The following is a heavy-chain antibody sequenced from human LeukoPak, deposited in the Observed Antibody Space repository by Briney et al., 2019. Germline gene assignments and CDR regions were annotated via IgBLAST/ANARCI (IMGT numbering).Heavy chain of an antibody. D-gene: IGHD6-19*01. CDR1: GYTFTGYY. J-gene: IGHJ4*02. Sequence: ASVKVSCKASGYTFTGYYMHWVRQAPGQGLEWMGWINPNSGGTNYAQKFQGRVTMTRDTSISTAYMELSRLRSDDTAVYYCARDLEIAVAGTGDYWGQGTLVTVSS. CDR2: INPNSGGT. CDR3: ARDLEIAVAGTGDY. V-gene: IGHV1-2*02.